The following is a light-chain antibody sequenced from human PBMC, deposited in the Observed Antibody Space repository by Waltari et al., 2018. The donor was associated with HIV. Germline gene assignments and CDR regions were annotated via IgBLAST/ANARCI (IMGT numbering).Light chain of an antibody. CDR1: SSNIGNNG. Sequence: QSVLTQPPSVSGAPRQRVTIPCSGGSSNIGNNGVTWYQQIPGRPPKLLIHYNDLLPSGVSDRFSGSKSGTSASLGISGLQSEDEATYFCAAWDDSLNGVVFGGGTRLTVL. J-gene: IGLJ2*01. V-gene: IGLV1-36*01. CDR3: AAWDDSLNGVV. CDR2: YND.